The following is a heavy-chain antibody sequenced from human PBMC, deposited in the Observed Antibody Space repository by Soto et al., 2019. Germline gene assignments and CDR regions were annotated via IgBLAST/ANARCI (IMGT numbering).Heavy chain of an antibody. CDR2: ISSSSSTI. V-gene: IGHV3-48*02. CDR3: ARDPSLYDSRRLNQFDY. J-gene: IGHJ4*02. CDR1: GFTFSSYS. Sequence: PVGSLRLSCAASGFTFSSYSMNWVRQAPGKGLEWVSYISSSSSTIYYADSVKGRFTISRDNAKNSLYLQMNSLRDEDTAVYYCARDPSLYDSRRLNQFDYWGQGTLVTVSS. D-gene: IGHD3-22*01.